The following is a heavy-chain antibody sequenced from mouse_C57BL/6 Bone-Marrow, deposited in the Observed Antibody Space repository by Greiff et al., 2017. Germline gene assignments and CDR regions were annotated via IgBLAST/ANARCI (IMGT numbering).Heavy chain of an antibody. J-gene: IGHJ1*03. D-gene: IGHD1-1*01. Sequence: VKLVESGAELVRPGASVTLSCKASGYTFTDYEMHWVKQTPVHGLEWIGAIDPETGGTAYNQKFKGKAILTADKSSSTAYMELRSLTSEDSAVYYCYYYGSSYWYFDVWGTGTTVTVSS. V-gene: IGHV1-15*01. CDR2: IDPETGGT. CDR3: YYYGSSYWYFDV. CDR1: GYTFTDYE.